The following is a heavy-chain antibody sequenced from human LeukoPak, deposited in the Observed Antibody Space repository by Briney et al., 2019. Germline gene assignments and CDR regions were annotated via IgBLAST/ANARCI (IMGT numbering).Heavy chain of an antibody. CDR1: GGSLSSYQ. CDR3: ARDGSSWPFFDS. Sequence: SETLSLTCTVSGGSLSSYQWSWIRQPAGKGLEWIGRIFASGGTNYNPSLKSRVTMSVDTSKNQFSLKLISVTAADTAVYYCARDGSSWPFFDSWGQGILVSVSS. V-gene: IGHV4-4*07. D-gene: IGHD6-13*01. J-gene: IGHJ4*02. CDR2: IFASGGT.